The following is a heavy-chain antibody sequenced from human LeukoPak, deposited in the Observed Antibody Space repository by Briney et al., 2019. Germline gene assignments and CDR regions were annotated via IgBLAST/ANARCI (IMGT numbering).Heavy chain of an antibody. J-gene: IGHJ4*02. CDR1: GYTFTSYA. CDR2: ISAYNGNT. CDR3: ACGPYSSSGDY. D-gene: IGHD6-6*01. Sequence: ASVKVSCKASGYTFTSYAMHWVRQAPGQRLEWMGWISAYNGNTNYAQKLQGRVTMTTDTSTSTAYMELRSLRSDDTAVYYCACGPYSSSGDYWGQGTLVTVSS. V-gene: IGHV1-18*01.